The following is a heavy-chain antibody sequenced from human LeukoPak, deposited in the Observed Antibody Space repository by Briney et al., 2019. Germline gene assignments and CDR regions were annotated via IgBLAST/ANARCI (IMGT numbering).Heavy chain of an antibody. V-gene: IGHV4-39*01. CDR3: ARTAIVGTTWYFDY. Sequence: SETLSLTCTVSDGSFSSSSYYWGWVRQPPGKGLEWIGSIYYSGITYYDPSLKSRVTISVDTSKNRFSPMLSSVTAADTAVYYCARTAIVGTTWYFDYWGQGTLVTVSS. D-gene: IGHD1-26*01. J-gene: IGHJ4*02. CDR1: DGSFSSSSYY. CDR2: IYYSGIT.